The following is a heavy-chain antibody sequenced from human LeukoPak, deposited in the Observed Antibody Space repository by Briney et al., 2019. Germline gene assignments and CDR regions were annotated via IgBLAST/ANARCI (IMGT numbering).Heavy chain of an antibody. CDR1: GFTFSSYW. CDR2: INSDGSST. Sequence: GGSLRLSCAASGFTFSSYWMHWVRQAPGKGLVWVSRINSDGSSTSYADSVKGRFTVSRDNAKNTLYLQMNSLRAEDTAVYYCARDLAEYDSSGYFGYWGQGTLVTVSS. V-gene: IGHV3-74*01. CDR3: ARDLAEYDSSGYFGY. D-gene: IGHD3-22*01. J-gene: IGHJ4*02.